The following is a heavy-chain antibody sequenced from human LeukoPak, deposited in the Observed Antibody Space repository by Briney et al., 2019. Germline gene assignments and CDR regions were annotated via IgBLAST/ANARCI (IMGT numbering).Heavy chain of an antibody. CDR3: ARPSSGYSSSWYVARGVGFDY. D-gene: IGHD6-13*01. CDR2: IWYDGSNK. J-gene: IGHJ4*02. Sequence: PGGSLRLSCAASGFTFSSYGMHWVRQAPGKGLEWVAVIWYDGSNKYYADSAKGRFTISRDNSKNTLYLQMNSLRAEDTAVYYCARPSSGYSSSWYVARGVGFDYWGQGTLVTVSS. V-gene: IGHV3-33*08. CDR1: GFTFSSYG.